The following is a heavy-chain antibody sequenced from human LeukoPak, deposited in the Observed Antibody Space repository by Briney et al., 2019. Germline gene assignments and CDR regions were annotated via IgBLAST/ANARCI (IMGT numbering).Heavy chain of an antibody. CDR2: IYPGDSHT. J-gene: IGHJ4*02. Sequence: PGGPLRLSCKGSGYSFTSYWIGWVRQMPGKGLEWMGIIYPGDSHTRHSPCLQRQVTIPADKSISTAYLQWSSLKASDTAMYYCARCPPDYDFWSGYYTDWGQGTLVTVSS. CDR1: GYSFTSYW. CDR3: ARCPPDYDFWSGYYTD. V-gene: IGHV5-51*01. D-gene: IGHD3-3*01.